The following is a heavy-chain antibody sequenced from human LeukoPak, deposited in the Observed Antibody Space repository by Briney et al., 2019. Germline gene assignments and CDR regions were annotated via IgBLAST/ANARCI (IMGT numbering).Heavy chain of an antibody. J-gene: IGHJ4*02. CDR1: GFNVSNNY. CDR2: IYSGGGT. Sequence: GGSLRLSCAASGFNVSNNYMSWVRQAPGKGLEWVSVIYSGGGTYYADSGKGRFTISRDNSKNTLYLQMNSLRAEDKAMYYCAGDSYTLLHYWGQGILVAVSS. CDR3: AGDSYTLLHY. D-gene: IGHD1-26*01. V-gene: IGHV3-53*01.